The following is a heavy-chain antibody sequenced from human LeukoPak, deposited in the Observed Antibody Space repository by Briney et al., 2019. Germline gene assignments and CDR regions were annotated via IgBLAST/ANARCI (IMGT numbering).Heavy chain of an antibody. Sequence: ASVKVSCKASGCTFTGYYMHWVRQAPGQGLEWMGWINPNSGGTNYAQKFQGRVTMTRDTSISTAYMELSRLRSDDTAVYYCARSLTTVTAFLYNWFDPWGQGTLVTVSS. CDR2: INPNSGGT. V-gene: IGHV1-2*02. CDR3: ARSLTTVTAFLYNWFDP. CDR1: GCTFTGYY. J-gene: IGHJ5*02. D-gene: IGHD4-17*01.